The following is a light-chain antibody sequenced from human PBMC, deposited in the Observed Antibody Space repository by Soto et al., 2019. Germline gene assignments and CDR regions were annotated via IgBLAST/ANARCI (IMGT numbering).Light chain of an antibody. Sequence: IVITQSPATLCVSPAARATLSCRASQSVSSNLAWYQQTTGKAPSILIYGAFTRATGIPARFSGSGSGTECTLTISRLQSEDFELYYCQQYNDWPLTFGQGTKVDIK. CDR2: GAF. CDR3: QQYNDWPLT. CDR1: QSVSSN. V-gene: IGKV3-15*01. J-gene: IGKJ1*01.